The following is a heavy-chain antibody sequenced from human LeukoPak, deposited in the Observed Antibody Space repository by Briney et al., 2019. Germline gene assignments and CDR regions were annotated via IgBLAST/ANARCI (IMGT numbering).Heavy chain of an antibody. CDR3: ARDTEPTGTAPYGMDV. CDR2: IYYSGST. CDR1: GGSISSYY. Sequence: SETLSLTCTVSGGSISSYYWSWLRQPPGKGLEWFGYIYYSGSTNYNPSLKSRVTISVDTSKNQFSLKLSSVTAADTAVYYCARDTEPTGTAPYGMDVWGKGTTVTVSS. J-gene: IGHJ6*04. V-gene: IGHV4-59*01. D-gene: IGHD1-1*01.